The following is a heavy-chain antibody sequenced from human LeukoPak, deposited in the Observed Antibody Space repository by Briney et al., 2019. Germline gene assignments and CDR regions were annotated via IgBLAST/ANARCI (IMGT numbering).Heavy chain of an antibody. D-gene: IGHD1-26*01. CDR2: ISGSGGST. CDR3: AKSPGGSYYVSPFDY. Sequence: GGSLRLSCAASGFTFSSYAMSWVRQAPGKGLEWVSAISGSGGSTYYADSVKGRFTISRDNSKNTLYLQMNSLRAEDTAVYYCAKSPGGSYYVSPFDYWGQGTLVTVSS. V-gene: IGHV3-23*01. CDR1: GFTFSSYA. J-gene: IGHJ4*02.